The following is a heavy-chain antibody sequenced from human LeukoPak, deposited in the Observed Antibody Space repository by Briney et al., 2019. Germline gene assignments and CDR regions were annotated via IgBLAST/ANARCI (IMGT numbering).Heavy chain of an antibody. J-gene: IGHJ5*02. CDR1: GGSISSYY. CDR2: IYTSGST. Sequence: SETLSLTCTVSGGSISSYYWSWIRQPAGKGLEWIGRIYTSGSTNYNPSLKGRVTMSVDTSKNQFSLKLSSVTAADTAVYYCARGGWFGELTGFDPWGQGTLVTVSS. D-gene: IGHD3-10*01. CDR3: ARGGWFGELTGFDP. V-gene: IGHV4-4*07.